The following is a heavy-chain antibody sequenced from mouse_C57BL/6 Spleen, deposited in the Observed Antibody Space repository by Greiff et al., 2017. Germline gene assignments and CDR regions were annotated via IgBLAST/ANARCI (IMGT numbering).Heavy chain of an antibody. CDR3: ATLWLRRSYYAMDY. CDR1: GYTFTSYW. D-gene: IGHD2-2*01. Sequence: QVQLQQPGAELVMPGASVKLSCKASGYTFTSYWMHWVKQRPGQGLEWIGEIDPSDSYTNYNQKFKGKSTLTLDKSSSTAYMQLSSLTSEDSAVYYCATLWLRRSYYAMDYWGQGTPVTVSS. CDR2: IDPSDSYT. J-gene: IGHJ4*01. V-gene: IGHV1-69*01.